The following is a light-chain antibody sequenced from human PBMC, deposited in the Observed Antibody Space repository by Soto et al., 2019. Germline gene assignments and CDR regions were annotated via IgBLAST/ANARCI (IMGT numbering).Light chain of an antibody. CDR3: NSYTSSSTLYV. CDR1: SSDVGGYNY. CDR2: EVT. Sequence: QSALTQPASVSGSPGQSITISCTGTSSDVGGYNYVSWYQQHPGKAPKLIIYEVTHRPSGVSSRFYGSRSGNTASLTISGLQAEDEADYYCNSYTSSSTLYVFGTGTKLTVL. J-gene: IGLJ1*01. V-gene: IGLV2-14*01.